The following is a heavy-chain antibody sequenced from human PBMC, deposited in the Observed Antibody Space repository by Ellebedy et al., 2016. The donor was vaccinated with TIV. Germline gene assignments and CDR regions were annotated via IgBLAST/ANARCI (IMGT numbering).Heavy chain of an antibody. CDR1: GDTLNNYV. V-gene: IGHV1-69*13. CDR2: IIPILGTV. D-gene: IGHD2-2*01. J-gene: IGHJ4*02. CDR3: AGWGGRADLAVVVPTAMSLDF. Sequence: SVKVSCXPSGDTLNNYVINWVRQAPGQGLEWMGGIIPILGTVNYAQRFQGRVTITADESTSTASMELSSLKYEDTAVYYCAGWGGRADLAVVVPTAMSLDFWGQGALVTVSS.